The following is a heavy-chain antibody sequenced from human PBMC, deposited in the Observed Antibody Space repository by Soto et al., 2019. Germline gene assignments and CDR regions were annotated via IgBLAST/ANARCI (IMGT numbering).Heavy chain of an antibody. CDR1: VFIFSDHF. D-gene: IGHD6-19*01. CDR2: SRNKAKSSTT. Sequence: RGPLRLSCAASVFIFSDHFMDWVLHALGKALEWVGGSRNKAKSSTTEYAASVKGRFTISRDDSKNSLYLQMNSLKTEDTAVYYCPYNAVVGTTDLDYWGQGTLVTVSS. V-gene: IGHV3-72*01. CDR3: PYNAVVGTTDLDY. J-gene: IGHJ4*01.